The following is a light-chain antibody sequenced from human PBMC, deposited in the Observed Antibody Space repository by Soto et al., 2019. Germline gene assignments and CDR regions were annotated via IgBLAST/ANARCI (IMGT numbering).Light chain of an antibody. CDR1: QSVSSSY. Sequence: EIVLTQSPGTLSLSPGERATLSCRASQSVSSSYLAWYQQKPGQAPRLLIYGASSRATGIPDRFSGSGSGTDVTLTISRLEPEDFVVYYCQQYGSSPLTFGQGTKVEIK. J-gene: IGKJ1*01. V-gene: IGKV3-20*01. CDR2: GAS. CDR3: QQYGSSPLT.